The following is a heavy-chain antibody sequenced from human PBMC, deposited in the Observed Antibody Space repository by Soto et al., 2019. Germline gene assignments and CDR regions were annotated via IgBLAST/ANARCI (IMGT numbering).Heavy chain of an antibody. CDR3: ARDLWGYCGTDCYPLDV. CDR1: GGSISSSSYY. CDR2: IYYSGST. D-gene: IGHD2-21*02. V-gene: IGHV4-39*07. Sequence: PSETLSHTCTDSGGSISSSSYYWSWIRQPTGKGLEWIGSIYYSGSTYYNPSPKSRVTISVDTSKNQFSLKLNSVTAADTAVYYCARDLWGYCGTDCYPLDVWGQGTTVTSP. J-gene: IGHJ6*02.